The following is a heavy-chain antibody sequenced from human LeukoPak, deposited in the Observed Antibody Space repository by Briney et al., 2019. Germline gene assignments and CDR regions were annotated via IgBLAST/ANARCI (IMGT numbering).Heavy chain of an antibody. CDR2: IYYSGST. CDR3: ARAPLGSDAFDI. CDR1: GGSISSGDYY. J-gene: IGHJ3*02. Sequence: SQTLSLTCTVSGGSISSGDYYWSWIRQPPGKGLEWIGYIYYSGSTYYNPSLKSRVTISVYTSKNPFSLKLSSVTAADTAVYYCARAPLGSDAFDIWGQGTMVTVSS. V-gene: IGHV4-30-4*08. D-gene: IGHD3-16*02.